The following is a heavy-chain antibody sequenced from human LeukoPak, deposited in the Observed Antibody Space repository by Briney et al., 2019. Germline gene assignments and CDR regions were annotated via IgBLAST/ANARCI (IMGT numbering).Heavy chain of an antibody. V-gene: IGHV3-23*01. D-gene: IGHD2-8*01. CDR2: ISGSGGGT. CDR3: AKGAVWSPSYFDY. Sequence: TGGSLRLSCAASGFTFSSYAMSWVRQAPGKGLEWVSAISGSGGGTYYADSVKGRFTISRDNSKNTLYLQMNSLRAVDTAVYYCAKGAVWSPSYFDYWGQGTLVTVSS. CDR1: GFTFSSYA. J-gene: IGHJ4*02.